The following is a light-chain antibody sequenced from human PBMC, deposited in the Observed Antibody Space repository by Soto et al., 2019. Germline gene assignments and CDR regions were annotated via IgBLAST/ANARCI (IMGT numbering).Light chain of an antibody. V-gene: IGLV2-23*02. J-gene: IGLJ1*01. CDR3: CSYAGSSTFPYV. Sequence: QSVLTQPASVSWSPGQSITISCTGTSSDVGSYNLVSWYQQHPGKAPKLMIYEVSKRPSGVSNRFSGSKSGNTASLTISGLQAEDGADYYCCSYAGSSTFPYVFGTGTKVTVL. CDR2: EVS. CDR1: SSDVGSYNL.